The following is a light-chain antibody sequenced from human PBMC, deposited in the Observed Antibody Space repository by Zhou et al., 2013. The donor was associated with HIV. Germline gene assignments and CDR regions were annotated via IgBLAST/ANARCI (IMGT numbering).Light chain of an antibody. J-gene: IGKJ2*01. CDR3: QQYGSWPRT. V-gene: IGKV3-15*01. CDR1: QSVTTD. Sequence: EITVTQSPATLSASPGERATLSCWTSQSVTTDLATDLAWYQQKAGQAPRLLIYGSSTRATGVPARFSGSGSETEFTLTISSMQSEDFAVYYCQQYGSWPRTFGQGTKLEIK. CDR2: GSS.